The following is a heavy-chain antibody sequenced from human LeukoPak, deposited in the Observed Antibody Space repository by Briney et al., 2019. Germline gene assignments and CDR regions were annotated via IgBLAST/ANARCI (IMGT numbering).Heavy chain of an antibody. Sequence: GGSLRLSCAASGFTFSSYAMHWVRQAPGKGLEWVAVISYDGSNKYYADSVKGRFTISRDNSKNTLYLQMNSLRAEDTAVYYCARRVEMATTKGGAFDIWGQGTMVTVSS. CDR3: ARRVEMATTKGGAFDI. J-gene: IGHJ3*02. D-gene: IGHD5-24*01. CDR1: GFTFSSYA. CDR2: ISYDGSNK. V-gene: IGHV3-30-3*01.